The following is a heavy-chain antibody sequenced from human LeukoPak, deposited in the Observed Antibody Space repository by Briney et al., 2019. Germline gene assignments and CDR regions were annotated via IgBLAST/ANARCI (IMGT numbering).Heavy chain of an antibody. D-gene: IGHD2-15*01. V-gene: IGHV1-2*06. CDR1: GYTFTGYY. Sequence: ASVKVSCKASGYTFTGYYMHWVRQAPGQGLEWMGRINPNSGGTNYAQKFQGRVTMTRDTSISTAYMELSRLRSGDTAVYYCASEGYCSGGSCYFFQHWGQGTLVTVSS. J-gene: IGHJ1*01. CDR2: INPNSGGT. CDR3: ASEGYCSGGSCYFFQH.